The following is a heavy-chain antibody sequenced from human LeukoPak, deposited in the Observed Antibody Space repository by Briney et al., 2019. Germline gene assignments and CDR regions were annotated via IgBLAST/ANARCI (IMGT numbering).Heavy chain of an antibody. CDR3: ARVYGAALTEGNYYFDY. D-gene: IGHD6-6*01. V-gene: IGHV4-34*01. J-gene: IGHJ4*02. CDR1: GGSFGGYY. Sequence: PSETLSLTCAVYGGSFGGYYWSWIRQPPGKGLEWIGEINHSGSTNYNPSLKSRVTISVDTSKNQFSLKLSSVTAADTAVYYCARVYGAALTEGNYYFDYWGQGTLVTVSS. CDR2: INHSGST.